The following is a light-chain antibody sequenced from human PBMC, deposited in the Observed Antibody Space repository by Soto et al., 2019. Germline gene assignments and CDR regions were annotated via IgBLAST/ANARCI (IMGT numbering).Light chain of an antibody. V-gene: IGKV1-39*01. J-gene: IGKJ1*01. CDR1: QSVSSY. CDR3: QQSYNTPWT. Sequence: DIQMTQSPSSQSASVGDRVTITCRASQSVSSYLNWYQQKPGKAPKLLIYGASSLQSGVPSRFSGSGSGTDFTLTITYLQPEDFATYYCQQSYNTPWTFGQGTKVEIK. CDR2: GAS.